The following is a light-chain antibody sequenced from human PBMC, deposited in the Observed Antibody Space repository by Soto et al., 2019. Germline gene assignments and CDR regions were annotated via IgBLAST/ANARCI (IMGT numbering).Light chain of an antibody. CDR1: SSDVGGYNY. CDR3: RSSAASTYLLV. J-gene: IGLJ1*01. Sequence: QSALTQPPSASGSPGQSVTISCTGTSSDVGGYNYVSWYQQHPDKAPKVMIYEVSKRPSGVPDRFSGSKSGNTASLTVSGLQAEDEADYYCRSSAASTYLLVFGTGTKGTVL. CDR2: EVS. V-gene: IGLV2-8*01.